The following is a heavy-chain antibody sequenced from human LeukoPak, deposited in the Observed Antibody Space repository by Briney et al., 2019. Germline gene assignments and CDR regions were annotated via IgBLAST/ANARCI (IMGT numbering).Heavy chain of an antibody. CDR2: IYYSGST. V-gene: IGHV4-59*08. D-gene: IGHD1-26*01. Sequence: PSETLSLTCTVSGGSISSYYWSWIRQPPGKGLEWIGYIYYSGSTNYNPSLKSRVTISVDTSKNQFSLKLSSVTAADTAVYYCARHTKELPYYFDYWGQGTLVTVSS. J-gene: IGHJ4*02. CDR1: GGSISSYY. CDR3: ARHTKELPYYFDY.